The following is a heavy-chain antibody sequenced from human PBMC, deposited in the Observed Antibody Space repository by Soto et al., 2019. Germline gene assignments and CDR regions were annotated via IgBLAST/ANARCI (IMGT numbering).Heavy chain of an antibody. D-gene: IGHD2-15*01. Sequence: SETLSLTCSVSGGSVSSNDYYWGWIRQPPAKALEWIGNIDYNGVTSYNPSLKTRLTISRDTSKNQFSLRLTSVTAANTALYSFGKILVAATKNTGSDSWGPGIQVTVSS. J-gene: IGHJ4*02. CDR2: IDYNGVT. V-gene: IGHV4-39*01. CDR1: GGSVSSNDYY. CDR3: GKILVAATKNTGSDS.